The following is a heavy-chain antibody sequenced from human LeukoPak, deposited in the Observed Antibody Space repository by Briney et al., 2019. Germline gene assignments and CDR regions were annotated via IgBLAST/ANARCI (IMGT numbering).Heavy chain of an antibody. CDR1: GFTFSSYA. D-gene: IGHD3-22*01. V-gene: IGHV3-23*01. J-gene: IGHJ4*02. CDR2: ISGSGGST. Sequence: GSLRLSCAASGFTFSSYAMSWVRQAPGKGLEWVSAISGSGGSTYYADSVKGRFTISRANSKNTLYLQMNSLRAEDTAVYYCAKASDYDSSGYYLDYWGQGTLVTVSS. CDR3: AKASDYDSSGYYLDY.